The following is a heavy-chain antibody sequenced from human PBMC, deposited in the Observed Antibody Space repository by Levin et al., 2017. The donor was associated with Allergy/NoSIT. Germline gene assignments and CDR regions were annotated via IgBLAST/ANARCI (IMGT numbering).Heavy chain of an antibody. CDR3: ARGLEQQLVRYWFDP. V-gene: IGHV1-18*01. CDR1: GYTFTSYG. J-gene: IGHJ5*02. Sequence: GESLKISCKASGYTFTSYGISWVRQAPGQGLEWMGWISAYNGNTNYAQKLQGRVTMTTDTSTSTAYMELRSLRSDDTVVYYCARGLEQQLVRYWFDPWGQGTLVTVSS. D-gene: IGHD6-13*01. CDR2: ISAYNGNT.